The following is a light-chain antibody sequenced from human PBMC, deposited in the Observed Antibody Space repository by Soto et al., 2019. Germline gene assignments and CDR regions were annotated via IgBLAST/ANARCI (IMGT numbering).Light chain of an antibody. CDR1: SSDVGGYNY. CDR2: EVS. J-gene: IGLJ2*01. V-gene: IGLV2-14*01. Sequence: QSALTQPASVSGSPGQSITISCTGTSSDVGGYNYVSWYQQHPGKAPKLMIYEVSNRPSGVSNRFSSSKSGNTASLTISGLQAEDEADYYCSSYTSISTVFGGGTQLTVL. CDR3: SSYTSISTV.